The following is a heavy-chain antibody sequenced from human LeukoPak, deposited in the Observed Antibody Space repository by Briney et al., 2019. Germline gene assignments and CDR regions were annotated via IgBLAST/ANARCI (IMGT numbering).Heavy chain of an antibody. CDR1: GYTFTSYY. V-gene: IGHV1-46*01. CDR3: ARGHAYSSGPHWFDP. CDR2: INPSGGST. D-gene: IGHD6-19*01. Sequence: ASVKVSCKASGYTFTSYYMHWVRQAPGQGLEWMGIINPSGGSTSYAQKFQGRVTMTRDTSKNQFSLKLSSVTAADTAVYYCARGHAYSSGPHWFDPWGQGTLVTVSS. J-gene: IGHJ5*02.